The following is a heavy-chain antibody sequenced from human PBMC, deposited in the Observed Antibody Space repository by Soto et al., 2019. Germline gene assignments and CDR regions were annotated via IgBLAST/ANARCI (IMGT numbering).Heavy chain of an antibody. CDR1: GFTFRNYD. CDR3: ARTDRDFYGLDV. Sequence: EVQLVESGGGLVQPGGSLRLSCEASGFTFRNYDMHWVRQGTGKGLEWVSGISAAGDPDYADFVEGRFTISRENAQNSFFLQMNSLRVGDTAVYYCARTDRDFYGLDVWGHGTTAIVSS. CDR2: ISAAGDP. J-gene: IGHJ6*02. V-gene: IGHV3-13*05.